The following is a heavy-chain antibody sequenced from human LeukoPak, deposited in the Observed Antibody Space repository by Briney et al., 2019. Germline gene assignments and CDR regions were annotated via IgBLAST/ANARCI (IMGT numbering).Heavy chain of an antibody. Sequence: ASVKVSCKASGGTFSSYAISRVRQAPGQGLEWMGRIIPIFGIANYAQKFQGRVTITADKSTSTAYMELSSLRSEDTAVYYCARDQAYYYDSSGYYDRIPVRTETEGWFDPWGQGTLVTVSS. J-gene: IGHJ5*02. V-gene: IGHV1-69*04. CDR1: GGTFSSYA. CDR2: IIPIFGIA. CDR3: ARDQAYYYDSSGYYDRIPVRTETEGWFDP. D-gene: IGHD3-22*01.